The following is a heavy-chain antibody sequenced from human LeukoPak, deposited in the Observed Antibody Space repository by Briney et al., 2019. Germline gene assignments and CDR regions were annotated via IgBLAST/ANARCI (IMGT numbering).Heavy chain of an antibody. Sequence: PSETLSLTCTVSGGSISSYYWRWIRQPAGKGLEWIGRIYPSGSTKYNPSLKSRVTMSVDTSKNQFSLKLTSVTAADTAVYYCARGRVAAAGTIDCWGQGTLVTVSS. J-gene: IGHJ4*02. D-gene: IGHD6-13*01. CDR3: ARGRVAAAGTIDC. CDR1: GGSISSYY. CDR2: IYPSGST. V-gene: IGHV4-4*07.